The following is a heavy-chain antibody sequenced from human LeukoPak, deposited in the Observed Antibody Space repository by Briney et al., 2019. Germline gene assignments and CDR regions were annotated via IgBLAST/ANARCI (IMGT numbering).Heavy chain of an antibody. CDR3: ARRRAVAIDY. CDR1: GGSISSSSYY. J-gene: IGHJ4*02. V-gene: IGHV4-39*01. Sequence: KASETLSLTCTVSGGSISSSSYYWGWIRQPPGKGLEWIGSIYHSGSTYYNPSLKSRVTISVDTSKNQFSLKLSSVTAADTAVYYCARRRAVAIDYWGQGTLVTVSS. CDR2: IYHSGST. D-gene: IGHD5-12*01.